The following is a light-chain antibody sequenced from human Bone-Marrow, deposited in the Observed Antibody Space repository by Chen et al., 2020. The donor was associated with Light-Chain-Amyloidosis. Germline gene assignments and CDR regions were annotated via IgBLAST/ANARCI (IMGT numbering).Light chain of an antibody. Sequence: EIVLTQSPGTLSLSPGERATLSCRASQSVGSTYVAWYQQKPGQAPRVLIDRSSSRATEIPDRFRGSGYGTDFTLTINRLEPEDFAFYFCQQYDSFPWTFGQGTNVEIK. CDR1: QSVGSTY. V-gene: IGKV3-20*01. CDR2: RSS. J-gene: IGKJ1*01. CDR3: QQYDSFPWT.